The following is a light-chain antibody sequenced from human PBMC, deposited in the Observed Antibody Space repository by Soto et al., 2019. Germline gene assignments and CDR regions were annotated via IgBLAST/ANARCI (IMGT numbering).Light chain of an antibody. V-gene: IGKV1-5*03. CDR3: QQYNSWMWT. Sequence: DIQMTQSPSTLSASVGDRVTITCRASQSISSWLAWYQQKPGKAPKVLIYKASSLESGVPSRFSGSGSGTEFTLTISSLQPDDFATYYCQQYNSWMWTFGQGTKVDIK. CDR1: QSISSW. CDR2: KAS. J-gene: IGKJ1*01.